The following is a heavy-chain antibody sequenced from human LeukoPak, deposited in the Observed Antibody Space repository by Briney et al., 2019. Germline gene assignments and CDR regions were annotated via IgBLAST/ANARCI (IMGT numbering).Heavy chain of an antibody. V-gene: IGHV4-38-2*02. D-gene: IGHD4-11*01. J-gene: IGHJ4*02. Sequence: PSETLSLTCTVSGYSISSGYYWGWIRQPPGKGLEWIGSIYHSGSTYYNPSLKSRVTISVDTSKNQFSLKLSSVTAADTAVYYCARGRAVTSWGQGTLVTVSS. CDR2: IYHSGST. CDR3: ARGRAVTS. CDR1: GYSISSGYY.